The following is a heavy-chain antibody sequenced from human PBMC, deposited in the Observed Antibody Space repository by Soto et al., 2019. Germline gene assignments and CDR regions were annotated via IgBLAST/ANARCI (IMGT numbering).Heavy chain of an antibody. CDR3: ARGNSGFYPYFDS. V-gene: IGHV4-59*01. Sequence: SETLSLTCTVSGGLISSYYWSWVRQTPGKGLEWIGYLFYSGSTKYNPSLKSRVTISGDTSKKQFSLKLSSVTAADTAVYYCARGNSGFYPYFDSWGQGTLVTVPS. CDR2: LFYSGST. CDR1: GGLISSYY. J-gene: IGHJ4*02. D-gene: IGHD3-22*01.